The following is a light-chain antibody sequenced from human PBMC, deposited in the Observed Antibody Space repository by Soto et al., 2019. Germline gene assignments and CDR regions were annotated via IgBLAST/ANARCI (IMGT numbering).Light chain of an antibody. CDR3: QKYNNYCPYT. V-gene: IGKV1-5*03. CDR2: NAS. J-gene: IGKJ2*01. CDR1: QSISSW. Sequence: DIQMTQSPSTLSASVGDRVTITCRASQSISSWLAWYQQKPGKAPNLLIYNASSLESGVPKTFRGSGSGTEINLNLSSLNPDDFATYYCQKYNNYCPYTFGQGTKLEIK.